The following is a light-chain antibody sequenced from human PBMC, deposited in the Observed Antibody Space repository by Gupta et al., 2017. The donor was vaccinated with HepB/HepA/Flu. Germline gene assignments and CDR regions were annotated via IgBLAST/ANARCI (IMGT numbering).Light chain of an antibody. CDR3: QQDENVPYT. CDR1: KGRNNW. CDR2: EVS. J-gene: IGKJ2*01. V-gene: IGKV1-33*01. Sequence: DVLMSPSPASLSASVGDRVTITCQESKGRNNWLNWYQQQPGKAPRLLIYEVSNLDAGAQAKFSGSGSGTDFTVKISRVQAEDIGTYYWQQDENVPYTFGQGTKVEIK.